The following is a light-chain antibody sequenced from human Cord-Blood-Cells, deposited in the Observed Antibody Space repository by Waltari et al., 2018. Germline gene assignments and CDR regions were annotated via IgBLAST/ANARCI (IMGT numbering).Light chain of an antibody. CDR2: DAS. J-gene: IGKJ1*01. CDR1: HSISSW. CDR3: QQYNSYWT. V-gene: IGKV1-5*01. Sequence: DIPMTQSPSTLSASVGDRVTITCRASHSISSWLAWYQQKPGKAPKLLIYDASSLESGVPSRFSGSGSGTEFTLTISSLQPDDFATYYCQQYNSYWTFGQGTKVEIK.